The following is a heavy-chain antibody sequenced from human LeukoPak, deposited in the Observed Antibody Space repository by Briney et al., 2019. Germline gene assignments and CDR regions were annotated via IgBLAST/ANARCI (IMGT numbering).Heavy chain of an antibody. CDR2: ISASGDRT. D-gene: IGHD3-22*01. V-gene: IGHV3-23*01. Sequence: GGSLRLSCAASGFTFRSYGMNWVRQAPGKGLEWVSAISASGDRTYYADSVQGRFTISRDNAKNSLYLQMNSLRAEDTALYYCTKDNNYDSSGPFDYWGQGTLVTVSS. J-gene: IGHJ4*02. CDR3: TKDNNYDSSGPFDY. CDR1: GFTFRSYG.